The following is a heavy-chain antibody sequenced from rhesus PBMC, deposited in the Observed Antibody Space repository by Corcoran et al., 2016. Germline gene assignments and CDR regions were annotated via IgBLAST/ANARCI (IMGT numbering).Heavy chain of an antibody. V-gene: IGHV3-28*02. Sequence: EVQLVESGGGLVQPGGSLRLSCAASGFTFSNYWMHWVRQALGKGLEWISGIDSAGSTTYYADAGKGRFNISRENARNTLHLQMDVLRAEDTAVYYCAGDYDYWGQGVLVTVSS. CDR3: AGDYDY. CDR2: IDSAGSTT. J-gene: IGHJ4*01. CDR1: GFTFSNYW.